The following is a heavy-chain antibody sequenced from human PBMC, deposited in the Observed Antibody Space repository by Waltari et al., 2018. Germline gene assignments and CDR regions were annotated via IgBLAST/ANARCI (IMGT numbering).Heavy chain of an antibody. CDR1: GFTFSSYA. Sequence: EVQLLESGGGLVQPGGSLRLSCAASGFTFSSYAMSWVRQAPGKGLEWVSAISGSGGSKDYADSVKGRFTISRDNSKNTLYLQMNSLRAEDTAVYYCAKDDRMANGYFDYWGQGTLVTVSS. CDR2: ISGSGGSK. CDR3: AKDDRMANGYFDY. V-gene: IGHV3-23*01. D-gene: IGHD2-8*01. J-gene: IGHJ4*02.